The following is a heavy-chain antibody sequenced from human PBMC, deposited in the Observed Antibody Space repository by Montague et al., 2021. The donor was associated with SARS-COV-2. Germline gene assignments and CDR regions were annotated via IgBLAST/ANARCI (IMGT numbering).Heavy chain of an antibody. J-gene: IGHJ3*02. Sequence: SETLSLTCAVSRGSFSNYYWTWIRQSPGKGLEWIGEINQGGAPNYTPSLKSRVTISLDTSKKQISLKLNSVTVADTAVFFCARGRPVQGSFRHFDSLSSGALDSWAQGSLVIVSS. CDR1: RGSFSNYY. CDR3: ARGRPVQGSFRHFDSLSSGALDS. CDR2: INQGGAP. D-gene: IGHD3-9*01. V-gene: IGHV4-34*01.